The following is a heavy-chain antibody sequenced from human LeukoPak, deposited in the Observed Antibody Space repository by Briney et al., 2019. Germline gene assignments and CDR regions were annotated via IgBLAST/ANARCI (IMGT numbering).Heavy chain of an antibody. CDR2: IKQDGSEK. V-gene: IGHV3-7*01. J-gene: IGHJ4*02. Sequence: GGSLRLSCAASGFTFSSYWMSWVRQAPGKGLEWVANIKQDGSEKYYVDSVKGRFTISRDNSKNTLYLQMNSLRAEDTAVYYCANNLGYYFDYWGQGTLVTVSS. D-gene: IGHD7-27*01. CDR1: GFTFSSYW. CDR3: ANNLGYYFDY.